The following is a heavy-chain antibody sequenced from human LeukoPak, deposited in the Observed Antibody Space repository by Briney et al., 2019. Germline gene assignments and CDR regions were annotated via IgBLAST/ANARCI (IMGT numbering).Heavy chain of an antibody. D-gene: IGHD6-19*01. CDR3: AKDESQVVAGTFDY. V-gene: IGHV3-23*01. CDR2: ISGSGGST. Sequence: GGSLRLSCAASGFTFSNYAMSWVRQAPGKGLEWVSAISGSGGSTYYADSVKGRFTISRDNSKNTLYLQMNSLRAEDTAVYYCAKDESQVVAGTFDYWGQGTLVTVSS. CDR1: GFTFSNYA. J-gene: IGHJ4*02.